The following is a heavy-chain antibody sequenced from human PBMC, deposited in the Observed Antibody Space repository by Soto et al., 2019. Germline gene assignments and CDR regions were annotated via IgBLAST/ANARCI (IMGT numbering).Heavy chain of an antibody. Sequence: GESLKISCKGSGYSFTTYWIGWVRQMPGKGLEWMGIIYPGDSDTRYSPSFQGQVTISADKSISTAYLQWSSLRAEDTSVYYCAREMPHVGYFDYWGQGTLVTVSS. CDR1: GYSFTTYW. D-gene: IGHD6-13*01. CDR2: IYPGDSDT. CDR3: AREMPHVGYFDY. J-gene: IGHJ4*02. V-gene: IGHV5-51*01.